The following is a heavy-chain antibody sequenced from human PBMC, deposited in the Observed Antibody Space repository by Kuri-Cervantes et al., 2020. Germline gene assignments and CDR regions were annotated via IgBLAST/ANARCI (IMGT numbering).Heavy chain of an antibody. CDR2: TFYSGTT. CDR3: ARFAVRGVKPNYYYGMDV. V-gene: IGHV4-59*08. J-gene: IGHJ6*02. Sequence: SETLSLTCTVSGGPISSYYWSWIRQPPGKGLEWIGSTFYSGTTDCNPSLKSRVTISVDTSKNQFSLKLSSVTAADTAVYYCARFAVRGVKPNYYYGMDVWGQGTTVTVSS. D-gene: IGHD3-10*01. CDR1: GGPISSYY.